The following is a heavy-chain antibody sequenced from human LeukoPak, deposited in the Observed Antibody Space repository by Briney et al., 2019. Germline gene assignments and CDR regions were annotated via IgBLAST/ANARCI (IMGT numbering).Heavy chain of an antibody. Sequence: SETLSLTCTVSGGSISSSSYYWGWIRQPPGKGLEWIGEINHSGSTNYNASLKSRVTISVDTSKNQFSLKLSSVTAADTAVYYCARGYEYYDSSGPVEYWGQGTLVTVSS. J-gene: IGHJ4*02. CDR1: GGSISSSSYY. D-gene: IGHD3-22*01. CDR2: INHSGST. V-gene: IGHV4-39*07. CDR3: ARGYEYYDSSGPVEY.